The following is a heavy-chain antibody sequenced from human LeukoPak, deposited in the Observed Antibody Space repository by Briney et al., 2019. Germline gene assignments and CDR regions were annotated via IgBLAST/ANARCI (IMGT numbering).Heavy chain of an antibody. D-gene: IGHD7-27*01. J-gene: IGHJ5*02. Sequence: GGSLRLSCAASGFTFSSYAIHWVRQAPGKGLEWVAVISYDGSNKYYADSVKGRFTISRDNSKNTLYLQMNSLRAEDTAVYYCARDMGINWFDPWGQGTLVTVSS. CDR1: GFTFSSYA. V-gene: IGHV3-30-3*01. CDR2: ISYDGSNK. CDR3: ARDMGINWFDP.